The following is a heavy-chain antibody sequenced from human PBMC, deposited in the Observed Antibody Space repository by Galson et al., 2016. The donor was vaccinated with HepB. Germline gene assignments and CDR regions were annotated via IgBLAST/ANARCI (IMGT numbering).Heavy chain of an antibody. CDR1: GFTFSSYD. D-gene: IGHD3-10*01. CDR2: ISYDGSNK. Sequence: SLRLSCAASGFTFSSYDMHWVRQAPGKGLEWVAVISYDGSNKYSADSVKGRFTISRDNSKNMLYLQMNSLRPEDTAVYYCAKDGRHMLQGVMPSSPHWGQGILVTVSS. CDR3: AKDGRHMLQGVMPSSPH. V-gene: IGHV3-30*18. J-gene: IGHJ4*02.